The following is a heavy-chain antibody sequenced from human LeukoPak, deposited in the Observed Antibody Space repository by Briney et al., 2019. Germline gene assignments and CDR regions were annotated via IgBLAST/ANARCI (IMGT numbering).Heavy chain of an antibody. CDR2: IIPIFGTA. Sequence: SVKVSCKASGGTFSSYAISWVRQAPGQGLEWMGGIIPIFGTANYAQKFQGRVTITADESTSTAYMELSSLRSEDTAVYYCARVVFPYYYYYGMDVWAKGPRSPSP. CDR3: ARVVFPYYYYYGMDV. V-gene: IGHV1-69*01. D-gene: IGHD2-21*01. CDR1: GGTFSSYA. J-gene: IGHJ6*02.